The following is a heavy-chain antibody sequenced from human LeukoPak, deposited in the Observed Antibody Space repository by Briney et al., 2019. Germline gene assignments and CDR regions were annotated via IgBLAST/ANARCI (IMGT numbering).Heavy chain of an antibody. Sequence: GGSLRLSCAASGFTFNSYAMSWVRQAPGKGLEWVSGISSSGGSTNYADSVKGRFTISRDNSKNTLYLQMNSLRAEDTAVYYCAKDFQLLLIDYWGQGTLVTVSS. CDR1: GFTFNSYA. CDR2: ISSSGGST. D-gene: IGHD5-18*01. CDR3: AKDFQLLLIDY. V-gene: IGHV3-23*01. J-gene: IGHJ4*02.